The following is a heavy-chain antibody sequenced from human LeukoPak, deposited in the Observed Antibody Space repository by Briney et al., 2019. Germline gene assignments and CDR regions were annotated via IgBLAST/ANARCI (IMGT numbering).Heavy chain of an antibody. CDR2: INPKSGGR. CDR1: GYTFTDYY. D-gene: IGHD2-2*01. J-gene: IGHJ4*02. Sequence: ASVKVSCKASGYTFTDYYMHWVRQAPGQGLEWMGWINPKSGGRSYAQRFQGRVTMTRDTSISTAYMELSRLRSDDTAVYYCATGERLVPAAMWFDYWGQGTLVTVSS. CDR3: ATGERLVPAAMWFDY. V-gene: IGHV1-2*02.